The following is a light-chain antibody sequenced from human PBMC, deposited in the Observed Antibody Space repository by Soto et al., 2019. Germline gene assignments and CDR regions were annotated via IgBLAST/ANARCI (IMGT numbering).Light chain of an antibody. V-gene: IGKV3-15*01. CDR2: GAS. CDR3: QQYNSWPLT. Sequence: EIVMTQSPATLSVSPGERATLSYRASQSVSSNLAWYQQKPGQAPRLLIYGASTRATGIPARFSGSGSGTEFTLTISSLQSEDLAIYYCQQYNSWPLTFGGGTKVEIK. CDR1: QSVSSN. J-gene: IGKJ4*01.